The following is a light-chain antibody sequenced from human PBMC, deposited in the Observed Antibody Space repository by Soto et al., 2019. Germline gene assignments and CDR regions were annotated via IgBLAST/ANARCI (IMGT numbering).Light chain of an antibody. V-gene: IGKV4-1*01. J-gene: IGKJ2*01. CDR3: QQYYSTPPYT. CDR2: WAS. CDR1: QSVLYSSNNKNY. Sequence: DIVMTQSPDSLAVSLGERATINCKSSQSVLYSSNNKNYLAWYQQKPGQSPNLLIYWASTRESGVPDRFSGSGSGTDFPLTISSLQAEDVAVYYCQQYYSTPPYTFGQGTKLEIK.